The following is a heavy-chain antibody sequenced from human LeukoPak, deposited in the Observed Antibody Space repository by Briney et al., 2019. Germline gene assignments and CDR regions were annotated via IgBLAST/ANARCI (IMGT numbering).Heavy chain of an antibody. CDR3: ERDHYDFWGYFDY. CDR1: GFTFSSYS. CDR2: ISSSSSYI. V-gene: IGHV3-21*01. Sequence: GGSLRLSCAASGFTFSSYSMNWVRQAPGKGLEWVSSISSSSSYIYYADSVKGRFTISRDNAKNSLYLQMNSLRAEDTAVYYCERDHYDFWGYFDYWGQGTLVTVSS. J-gene: IGHJ4*02. D-gene: IGHD3-3*01.